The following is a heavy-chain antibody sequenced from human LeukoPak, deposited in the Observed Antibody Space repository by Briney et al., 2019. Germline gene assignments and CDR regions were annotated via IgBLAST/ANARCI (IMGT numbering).Heavy chain of an antibody. J-gene: IGHJ4*02. CDR1: GFTFGSYW. Sequence: GGSLRLSCAASGFTFGSYWMHWFRQAPGKGLVWVSRINTDGGSTTYADSVKGRFTISRDNAKNTLYLQMNSLRAEDTAVYFCAGETLRGFDYWGQGTLVTVSS. V-gene: IGHV3-74*01. CDR3: AGETLRGFDY. CDR2: INTDGGST.